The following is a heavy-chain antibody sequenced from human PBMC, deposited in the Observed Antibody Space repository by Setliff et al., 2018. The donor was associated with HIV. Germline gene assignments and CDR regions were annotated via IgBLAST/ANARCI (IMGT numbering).Heavy chain of an antibody. CDR3: ARDVSIRGGYYFDY. Sequence: SETLSLTCTVSGGSISSGGYFWSWIRQHPGKGLEWIGYIYHTGSPYYNPSLTSRATISVDTSKNQFSLKLSSVTAADTAVYYCARDVSIRGGYYFDYWGQGTLVTVSS. V-gene: IGHV4-31*03. J-gene: IGHJ4*02. CDR1: GGSISSGGYF. D-gene: IGHD3-10*01. CDR2: IYHTGSP.